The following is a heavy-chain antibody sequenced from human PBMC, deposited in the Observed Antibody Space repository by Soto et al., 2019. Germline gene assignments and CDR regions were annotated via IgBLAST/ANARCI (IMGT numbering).Heavy chain of an antibody. V-gene: IGHV3-30*18. CDR3: AKEKGQPYNGLDV. CDR2: IADDGRIK. CDR1: GFIFSNYD. D-gene: IGHD1-1*01. J-gene: IGHJ6*02. Sequence: QVQLVESGGGVVQPGRSLRLSCGASGFIFSNYDMHWVRQAPGKGLEWVANIADDGRIKNHADSVKGRFTISRDNSKNTLYLQMNGLRDEDTAVYYCAKEKGQPYNGLDVWGQGTTVTVSS.